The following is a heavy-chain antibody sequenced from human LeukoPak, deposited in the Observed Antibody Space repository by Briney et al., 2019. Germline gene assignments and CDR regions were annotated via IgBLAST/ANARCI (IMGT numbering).Heavy chain of an antibody. Sequence: ASVKVSCKASGYTFTSYDINWVRQATGQGLEWMGWMNPNSDNTGYAQKFQGRVTMTRNTSISTAYMELSSLRSEDTAVYYCARGDIVVVPAASKGFDYWGQGTLVTVSS. CDR3: ARGDIVVVPAASKGFDY. J-gene: IGHJ4*02. V-gene: IGHV1-8*01. D-gene: IGHD2-2*01. CDR1: GYTFTSYD. CDR2: MNPNSDNT.